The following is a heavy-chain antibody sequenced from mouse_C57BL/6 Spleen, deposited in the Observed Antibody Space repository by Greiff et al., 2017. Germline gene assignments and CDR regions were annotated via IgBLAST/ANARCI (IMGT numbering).Heavy chain of an antibody. Sequence: QVQLQQPGAELVMPGASVKLSCKASGYTFTSYWMHWVKQRPGQGLEWIGEIDPSDGYTNYNQKFKGKSTLTVDKSSSTAYMQLSSLTSEDAAVYYCARSPPDLDNWGQGTTLTVSS. CDR1: GYTFTSYW. V-gene: IGHV1-69*01. CDR2: IDPSDGYT. CDR3: ARSPPDLDN. J-gene: IGHJ2*01.